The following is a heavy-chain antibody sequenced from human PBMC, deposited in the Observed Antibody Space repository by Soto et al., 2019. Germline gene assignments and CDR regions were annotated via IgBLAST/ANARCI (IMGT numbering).Heavy chain of an antibody. V-gene: IGHV3-66*01. CDR3: ARYFGYHHDLDY. J-gene: IGHJ4*02. D-gene: IGHD3-9*01. CDR2: IYSGGST. CDR1: GFTVSNNY. Sequence: GRSLRLFCAASGFTVSNNYMSWVLQAPGKGLEWVSIIYSGGSTYYADSVKGRFTISRDNSRNTVSLQMNSLRAEDTAVYYCARYFGYHHDLDYWGQGTLVTVSS.